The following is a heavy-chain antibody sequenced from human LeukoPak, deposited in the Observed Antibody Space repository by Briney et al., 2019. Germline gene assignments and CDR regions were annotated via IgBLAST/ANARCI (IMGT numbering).Heavy chain of an antibody. CDR2: INHSGST. CDR3: AKSGGSGLIDY. CDR1: GGSFSGYY. Sequence: SETLSLTCAVYGGSFSGYYWSWIRQPPGKGLEWIGEINHSGSTNYNPSLKSRVTISVDTSKNQFSLKLTSVTAADTAVYYCAKSGGSGLIDYWGQGTLVTVSS. J-gene: IGHJ4*02. D-gene: IGHD1-26*01. V-gene: IGHV4-34*01.